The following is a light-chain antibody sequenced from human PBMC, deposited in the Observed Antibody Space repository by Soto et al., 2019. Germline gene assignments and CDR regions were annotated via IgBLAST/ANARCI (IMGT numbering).Light chain of an antibody. V-gene: IGLV1-44*01. CDR1: SSNIGAGYH. Sequence: QSVLTQPPSVSGAPGQRVTISCTGSSSNIGAGYHVHWYQQLPGTAPKLLINTNNQRPSPSGVPHRFSGSKSGTSASLAISGLQSEDEADYYCAAWDDSLNAYVFGTGTKVTVL. J-gene: IGLJ1*01. CDR2: TNN. CDR3: AAWDDSLNAYV.